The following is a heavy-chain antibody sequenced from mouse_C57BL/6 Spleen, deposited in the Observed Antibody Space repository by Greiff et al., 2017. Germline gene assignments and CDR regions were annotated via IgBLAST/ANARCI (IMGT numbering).Heavy chain of an antibody. CDR3: ARRGGSSGGWYFDV. V-gene: IGHV5-2*01. CDR2: INSDGGST. CDR1: EYEFPSHD. J-gene: IGHJ1*03. Sequence: EVQGVESGGGLVQPGESLKLSCESNEYEFPSHDMSWVRKTPEKRLELVAAINSDGGSTYYPDTMERRFIISRDNTKKTLYLQMSSLRSEDTALXDCARRGGSSGGWYFDVWGTGTTVTVSS. D-gene: IGHD1-1*01.